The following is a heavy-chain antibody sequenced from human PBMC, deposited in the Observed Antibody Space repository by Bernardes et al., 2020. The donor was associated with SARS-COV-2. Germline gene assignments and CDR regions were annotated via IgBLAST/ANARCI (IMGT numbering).Heavy chain of an antibody. D-gene: IGHD1-26*01. Sequence: SLRLYSAPSGFPFSSYLMNWVRQSPGKGLEWVSSISSSNKYMYYADSVRGRFTISRDNAKTSLYLQMNSLRAEDTAVYYCARADKWELPFDYWGQGALVTVS. CDR1: GFPFSSYL. CDR3: ARADKWELPFDY. CDR2: ISSSNKYM. J-gene: IGHJ4*02. V-gene: IGHV3-21*01.